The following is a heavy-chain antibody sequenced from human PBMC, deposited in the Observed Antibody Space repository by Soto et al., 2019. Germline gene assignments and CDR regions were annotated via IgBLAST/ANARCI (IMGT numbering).Heavy chain of an antibody. V-gene: IGHV1-69*06. J-gene: IGHJ6*02. D-gene: IGHD6-13*01. CDR1: GGTFSSYA. CDR2: ITPIFATA. CDR3: AGPRYSSSGYDVGYYCCSMDV. Sequence: QVQLVQSGAEVKKPGTSVKVSCKASGGTFSSYAISWVRQAPGHGLEWMGGITPIFATANYAQKFQGRVTITADKSTSTADMEQGSMRSDDTAVNYRAGPRYSSSGYDVGYYCCSMDVWGQGTTVTVSS.